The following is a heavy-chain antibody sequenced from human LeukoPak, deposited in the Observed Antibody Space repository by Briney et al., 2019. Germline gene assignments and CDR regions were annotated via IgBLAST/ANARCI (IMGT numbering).Heavy chain of an antibody. J-gene: IGHJ4*02. CDR1: GFIFSNYW. D-gene: IGHD3-10*01. Sequence: GGSLRLSCAASGFIFSNYWMTWVRQAPGKGLERVANIKEDGSEKYYVDSVKGRFTISRDNAKNSLFLQMNSLRVEDTAVYYCSGGSRFVDYWGQGTLVTVSS. V-gene: IGHV3-7*04. CDR3: SGGSRFVDY. CDR2: IKEDGSEK.